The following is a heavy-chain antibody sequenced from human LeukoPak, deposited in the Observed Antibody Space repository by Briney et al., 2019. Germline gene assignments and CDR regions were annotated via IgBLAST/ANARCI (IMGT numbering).Heavy chain of an antibody. D-gene: IGHD3-10*01. J-gene: IGHJ4*02. Sequence: SGTLSLTCAVSGGSISSSNWWSWVRQPPGKGLEWIGEIYHSGSTNYNPSLKSRVTISVDKSKNQFSLKLSSVTAADTAVYYCARRTMVRGVAPHFDYWGQGTLVTVSS. CDR1: GGSISSSNW. CDR3: ARRTMVRGVAPHFDY. CDR2: IYHSGST. V-gene: IGHV4-4*02.